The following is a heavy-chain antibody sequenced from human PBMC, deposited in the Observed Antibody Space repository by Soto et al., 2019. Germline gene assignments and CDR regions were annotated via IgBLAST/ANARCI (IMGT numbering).Heavy chain of an antibody. CDR2: ISGSGGST. Sequence: GGSLRLSCAASGFTFSSYAMSWVRQAPGKGLEWVSAISGSGGSTYYADSVKGRFTISRDNSKNTLYLQMNSLRAEDTAVYYCAKESYDFWSGYYYYYGMDVWGQGTTVTVSS. CDR3: AKESYDFWSGYYYYYGMDV. CDR1: GFTFSSYA. D-gene: IGHD3-3*01. V-gene: IGHV3-23*01. J-gene: IGHJ6*02.